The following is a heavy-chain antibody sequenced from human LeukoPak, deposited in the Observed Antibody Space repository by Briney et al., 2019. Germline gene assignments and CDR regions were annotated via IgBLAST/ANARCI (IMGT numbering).Heavy chain of an antibody. D-gene: IGHD1-26*01. CDR2: ISYDGGNK. CDR3: ASGSQRNYYYYGMDG. Sequence: GGSLRLSCVPSGFTFSSYAMQWVRQAPGRGVEWVAVISYDGGNKYYADSLKGRFTISRDNSKNTLYLQMNSLRAEDTAVYYCASGSQRNYYYYGMDGWGQGTTVTVSS. CDR1: GFTFSSYA. V-gene: IGHV3-30-3*01. J-gene: IGHJ6*02.